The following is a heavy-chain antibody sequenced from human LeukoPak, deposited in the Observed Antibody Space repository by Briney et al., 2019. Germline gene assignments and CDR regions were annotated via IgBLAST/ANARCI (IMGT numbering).Heavy chain of an antibody. CDR3: AKAGGYSGYDFDY. CDR2: IRYDGSNN. D-gene: IGHD5-12*01. J-gene: IGHJ4*02. Sequence: GGSLRLSCAASGFTFSSYGMHWVRQAPGKGLEWVAFIRYDGSNNYYADSVKGRFTISRDNSKNTLYLQMNSLRAEDTAVYYCAKAGGYSGYDFDYWGQGTLVTVSS. V-gene: IGHV3-30*02. CDR1: GFTFSSYG.